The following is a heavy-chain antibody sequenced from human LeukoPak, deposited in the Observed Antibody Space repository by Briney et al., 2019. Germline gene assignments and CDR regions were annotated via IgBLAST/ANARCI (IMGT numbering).Heavy chain of an antibody. CDR3: ARDPCSGGSCPTYYYYGMDV. CDR2: TYYRSKWYN. D-gene: IGHD2-15*01. V-gene: IGHV6-1*01. CDR1: GDSVSSNSAA. Sequence: SQTLPLTCAISGDSVSSNSAAWNWIRQSPSRGLEWLGRTYYRSKWYNDYAVSVKSRITINPDTSKNQFSLQLNSVTPEDTAVYYCARDPCSGGSCPTYYYYGMDVWGQGTTVTVSS. J-gene: IGHJ6*02.